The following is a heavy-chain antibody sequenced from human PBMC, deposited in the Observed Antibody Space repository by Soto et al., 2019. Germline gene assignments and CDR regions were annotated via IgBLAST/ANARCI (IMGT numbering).Heavy chain of an antibody. V-gene: IGHV3-23*01. J-gene: IGHJ4*02. CDR3: AKGGLYSSSSGYEGY. Sequence: ESGGGLVQPGGSLRLSCAASGFTFRNYAMSWVRQAPGKGLEWVSSSSGSGGSAYKADSVRGRFTISRDNSKNTLYLQMNSLRAEDTAVYYCAKGGLYSSSSGYEGYWGQGTLVTVSS. D-gene: IGHD6-13*01. CDR2: SSGSGGSA. CDR1: GFTFRNYA.